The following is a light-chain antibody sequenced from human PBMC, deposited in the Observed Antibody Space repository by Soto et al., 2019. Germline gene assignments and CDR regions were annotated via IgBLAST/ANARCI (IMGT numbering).Light chain of an antibody. CDR1: LSVSSD. V-gene: IGKV3-15*01. CDR3: QRYNNAPRWT. CDR2: RAF. J-gene: IGKJ1*01. Sequence: EIVMTQSPATLSLSPGERATLSCRASLSVSSDLAWYRQKPGQAPRLLIYRAFTRATGIPARFSGSGFGTDFTLTISSLQPEDVATYYCQRYNNAPRWTFGQGTKVDNK.